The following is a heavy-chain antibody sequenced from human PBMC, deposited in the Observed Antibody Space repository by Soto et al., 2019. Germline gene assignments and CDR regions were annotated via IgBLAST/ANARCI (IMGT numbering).Heavy chain of an antibody. V-gene: IGHV3-30*18. Sequence: VQLVESGGGVVQPGRSLRLSCAASGFTFSDYAMHWVRQAPGKGLEWVAVVSHDGRNTHYADSVKGRFTISRDSSKNTVSLGMNRLRAEDTAGYYCAKGGRQWLVTSDFNYWGQGALVTVSS. CDR3: AKGGRQWLVTSDFNY. D-gene: IGHD6-19*01. J-gene: IGHJ4*02. CDR2: VSHDGRNT. CDR1: GFTFSDYA.